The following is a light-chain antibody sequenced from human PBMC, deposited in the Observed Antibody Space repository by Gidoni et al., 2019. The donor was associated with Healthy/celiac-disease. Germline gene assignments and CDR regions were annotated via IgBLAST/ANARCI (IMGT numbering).Light chain of an antibody. CDR2: AAS. Sequence: DIQMSQYPSSLSASVGDRGTITCRASQSISSYLNWSLQKKGKAPKLLIYAASGLQSGVPSRFSGRGSGTDFTLTISSLQPEDFATYYCQQSYSTPRTFGGGTKVEIK. CDR1: QSISSY. CDR3: QQSYSTPRT. J-gene: IGKJ4*01. V-gene: IGKV1-39*01.